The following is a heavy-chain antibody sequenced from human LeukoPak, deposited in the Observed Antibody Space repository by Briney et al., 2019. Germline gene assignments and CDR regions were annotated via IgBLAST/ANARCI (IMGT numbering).Heavy chain of an antibody. Sequence: SETLSLTCAVYGGSFSGYYWSWIRQPPEKGLEWIGEINHSGSTNYNPSLKSRVTISVDTSKNQFSLKLSSVTAADTAVYYCARGGSGSRFSYMDVWGKGTTVTTSS. CDR1: GGSFSGYY. CDR3: ARGGSGSRFSYMDV. J-gene: IGHJ6*03. CDR2: INHSGST. D-gene: IGHD1-26*01. V-gene: IGHV4-34*01.